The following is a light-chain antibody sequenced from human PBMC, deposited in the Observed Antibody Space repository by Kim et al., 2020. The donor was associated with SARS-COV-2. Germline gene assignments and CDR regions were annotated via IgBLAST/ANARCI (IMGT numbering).Light chain of an antibody. V-gene: IGKV1-39*01. CDR2: AAS. Sequence: SASVGDIVTITCRASQNINNFLNWYQYKPGKAPKLLIYAASSLQSGVPSRFSGSGSGTDFTLTISSLQPEDFASYYCQQSYSIPYTFGQGTKLEI. J-gene: IGKJ2*01. CDR1: QNINNF. CDR3: QQSYSIPYT.